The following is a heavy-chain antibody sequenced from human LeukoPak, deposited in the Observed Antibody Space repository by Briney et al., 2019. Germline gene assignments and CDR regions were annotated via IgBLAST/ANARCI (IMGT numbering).Heavy chain of an antibody. CDR1: GYSISSGYY. J-gene: IGHJ4*02. V-gene: IGHV4-38-2*01. D-gene: IGHD2-8*02. CDR2: MHHSGTT. Sequence: SETLSLTCDVFGYSISSGYYWGWIRQPPGKGLEWIGIMHHSGTTYYNPSLNSRVTLSVDTSKNQLSLKLSSATAADTAVYYCARGIVLTGYASFDYWGQGTPVTVSS. CDR3: ARGIVLTGYASFDY.